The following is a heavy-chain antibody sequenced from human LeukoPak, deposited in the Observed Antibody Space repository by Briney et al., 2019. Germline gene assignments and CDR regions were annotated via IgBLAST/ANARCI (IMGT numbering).Heavy chain of an antibody. V-gene: IGHV3-23*01. CDR3: AKGSAAGRPYRFDY. Sequence: PGGSLRLSCAASGFIVSNYAMSWVRQAPGKWLEWVSAIDCTGAYTWYADSVKGRFTISKDSSKTILYLQMNSLRAEDAGVYFGAKGSAAGRPYRFDYWGQGTLVTVSS. J-gene: IGHJ4*02. CDR2: IDCTGAYT. D-gene: IGHD2-2*02. CDR1: GFIVSNYA.